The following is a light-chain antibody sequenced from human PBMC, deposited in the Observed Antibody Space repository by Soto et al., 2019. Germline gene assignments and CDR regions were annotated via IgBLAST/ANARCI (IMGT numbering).Light chain of an antibody. CDR2: EVT. CDR3: SSYTNINTRACV. Sequence: QSALTQPASVSGSPGQSITISCTGTSGDIGSYNRVSWYQQHPGKAPKLIIYEVTDRPSGVSNRFSGSKSDNTASLTISGLQAEDEAEYYCSSYTNINTRACVFGTGTKVT. CDR1: SGDIGSYNR. J-gene: IGLJ1*01. V-gene: IGLV2-14*01.